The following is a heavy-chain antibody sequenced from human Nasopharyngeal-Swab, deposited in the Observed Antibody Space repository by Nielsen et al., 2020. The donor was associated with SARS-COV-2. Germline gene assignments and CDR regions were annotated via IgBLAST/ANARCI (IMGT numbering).Heavy chain of an antibody. J-gene: IGHJ6*02. CDR2: ISHSGTS. D-gene: IGHD1-14*01. Sequence: RQAPGKGLEWIGEISHSGTSKYNPALKSRVTISVDTSKNQVSLKLRSVTAADRDVYYCARGGPPGHYYHYYGLDVWGQGTTVTVSS. V-gene: IGHV4-34*01. CDR3: ARGGPPGHYYHYYGLDV.